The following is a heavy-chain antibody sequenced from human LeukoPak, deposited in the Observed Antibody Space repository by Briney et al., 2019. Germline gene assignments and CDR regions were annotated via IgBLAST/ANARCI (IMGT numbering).Heavy chain of an antibody. V-gene: IGHV3-23*01. CDR3: AKDLGWRRFRHCSGGSCHGFWFDY. Sequence: GGSLRLSCAASGFTFSSYAMSWVRQAPGKGLEWVSAISGSGGSTYYADSVKGRFTISRDNSKNTLYLQMNSLRAEDTAVYYCAKDLGWRRFRHCSGGSCHGFWFDYWGQGTLVTVSS. CDR2: ISGSGGST. D-gene: IGHD2-15*01. CDR1: GFTFSSYA. J-gene: IGHJ4*02.